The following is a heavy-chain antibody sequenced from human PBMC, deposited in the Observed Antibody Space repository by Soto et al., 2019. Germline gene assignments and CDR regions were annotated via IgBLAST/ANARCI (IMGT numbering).Heavy chain of an antibody. CDR3: ARPYDHNASYLPYDC. CDR2: ISSSSSTI. J-gene: IGHJ4*02. D-gene: IGHD3-22*01. Sequence: GGSLRLSCAASGFTFSSYSMNWVRQAPGKGLEWVSYISSSSSTIYYADSVKGRFTISRDNAKNSLYLQMNSLRAEDTAVYYCARPYDHNASYLPYDCWGQGTTVTVSS. CDR1: GFTFSSYS. V-gene: IGHV3-48*01.